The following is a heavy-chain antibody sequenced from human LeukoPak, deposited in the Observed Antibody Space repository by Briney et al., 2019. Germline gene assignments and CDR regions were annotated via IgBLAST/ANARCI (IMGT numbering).Heavy chain of an antibody. D-gene: IGHD6-19*01. CDR1: GGSISSYY. CDR3: AREDRREQWLSPGYFDY. J-gene: IGHJ4*02. Sequence: SETLSLTCTVSGGSISSYYWSWIRQPPGKGLEGIGYIYYSGSTNYNPSLKSRVTISVDTSKNQFSLKLSSVTAADTAVYYCAREDRREQWLSPGYFDYWGQGTLVTVSS. V-gene: IGHV4-59*01. CDR2: IYYSGST.